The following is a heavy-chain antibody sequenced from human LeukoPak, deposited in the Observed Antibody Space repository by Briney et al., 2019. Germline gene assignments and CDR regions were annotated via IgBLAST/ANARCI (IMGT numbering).Heavy chain of an antibody. CDR2: INADGSTT. CDR1: GFTFSSYW. D-gene: IGHD1-7*01. Sequence: PGGSLRLSCAASGFTFSSYWMHWVRQAPGKGLVWVSRINADGSTTTYADSVKGRFTISRDNSKNTLYLQMNSLRAEDTAVYYCAKFITGTHWGQGTLVTVSS. V-gene: IGHV3-74*01. CDR3: AKFITGTH. J-gene: IGHJ4*02.